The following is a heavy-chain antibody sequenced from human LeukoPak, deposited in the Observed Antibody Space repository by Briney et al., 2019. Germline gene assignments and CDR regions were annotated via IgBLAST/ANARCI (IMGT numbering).Heavy chain of an antibody. J-gene: IGHJ5*02. CDR2: IYTSGST. D-gene: IGHD5-18*01. V-gene: IGHV4-61*02. Sequence: SETLSLTCTVSGGSISSSSYYWSWIRQPAGKGLEWIGRIYTSGSTNYNPSLKSRVTISVDTSKNQFSLKLSSVTAADTAVYYCAREVIQLRARNWFDPWGQGTLVTVSS. CDR1: GGSISSSSYY. CDR3: AREVIQLRARNWFDP.